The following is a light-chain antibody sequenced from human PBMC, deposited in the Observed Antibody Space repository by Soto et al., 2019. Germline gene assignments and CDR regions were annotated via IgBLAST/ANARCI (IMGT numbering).Light chain of an antibody. CDR2: GAS. J-gene: IGKJ1*01. V-gene: IGKV1-39*01. Sequence: DIQMTQSPSSLSASVGDRVTITCRASQYIGDFLNWYQQTPGKPPKLLIFGASNLHIGVPSRFSGSGSGTEFTLIISNLLREDFATYYCQQSYFILGTFGRGTKVDIK. CDR3: QQSYFILGT. CDR1: QYIGDF.